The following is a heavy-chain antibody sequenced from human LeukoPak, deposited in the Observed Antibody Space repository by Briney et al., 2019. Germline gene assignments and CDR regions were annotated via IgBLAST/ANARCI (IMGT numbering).Heavy chain of an antibody. V-gene: IGHV1-8*03. CDR1: GYTFTSYD. J-gene: IGHJ5*02. Sequence: ASVKVSCKASGYTFTSYDINWVRQATGQGLEWMGWMNPNSGNTGYAQKFQGRVTITRNTSISTAYMELSRLRSDDTAVYYCARDYYDSSGYFFAWGQGTLVTVSS. D-gene: IGHD3-22*01. CDR2: MNPNSGNT. CDR3: ARDYYDSSGYFFA.